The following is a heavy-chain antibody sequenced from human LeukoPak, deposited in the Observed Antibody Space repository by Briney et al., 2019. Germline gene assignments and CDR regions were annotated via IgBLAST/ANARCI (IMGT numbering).Heavy chain of an antibody. CDR2: INQDGSEK. Sequence: PGGSLRLSCAASGFTFSNYWMSWVRQAPGKGLEWVAHINQDGSEKYSVDSVKGRFTISRDNAKNSMYLQMNSLRAGDTAVYYCARDGGGDIVVAFAFDIWGQGTMVTVSS. D-gene: IGHD2-15*01. CDR3: ARDGGGDIVVAFAFDI. V-gene: IGHV3-7*05. CDR1: GFTFSNYW. J-gene: IGHJ3*02.